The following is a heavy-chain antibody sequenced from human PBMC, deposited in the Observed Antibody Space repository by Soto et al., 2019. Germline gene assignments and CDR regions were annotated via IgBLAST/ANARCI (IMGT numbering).Heavy chain of an antibody. J-gene: IGHJ6*02. D-gene: IGHD3-22*01. CDR1: GFTFSNYA. CDR2: MSFDETKK. V-gene: IGHV3-30-3*01. Sequence: QVRLVESGGGVVQPGRSLRLSCAASGFTFSNYAMHWVRQAPGKGLEWVAVMSFDETKKYHAASVEGRFTISRDNSQNTLDLQMYSLRAEDTALYYCARSYAPYYYDATGFFFGLDVWGQGTTVVVSS. CDR3: ARSYAPYYYDATGFFFGLDV.